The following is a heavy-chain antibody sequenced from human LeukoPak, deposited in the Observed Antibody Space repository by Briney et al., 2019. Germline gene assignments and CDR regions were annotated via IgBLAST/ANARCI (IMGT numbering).Heavy chain of an antibody. CDR1: GFTLSGYW. D-gene: IGHD6-13*01. Sequence: TGGSLRLXCAASGFTLSGYWMSWGRQAPGKGLEWVANIKYDGSEKDYVDSVKGRFTISRDNAKNSLYLQMNSLRAEDTAVYYCARDIAPAGLFFDYWGQGTLVTVSS. J-gene: IGHJ4*02. V-gene: IGHV3-7*01. CDR2: IKYDGSEK. CDR3: ARDIAPAGLFFDY.